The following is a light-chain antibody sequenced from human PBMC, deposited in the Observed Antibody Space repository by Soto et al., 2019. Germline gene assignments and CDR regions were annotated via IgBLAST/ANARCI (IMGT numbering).Light chain of an antibody. CDR2: DAS. CDR1: QDISNY. CDR3: EGYDNLPIR. Sequence: DSEMTQAPSSLAASVGNTVTSACQASQDISNYLNWYQQKPGKAPKLLIYDASNLETGVPARVSGRGSCADSAFPLSRFQPEASATHFCEGYDNLPIRLGQGTRLEIK. J-gene: IGKJ5*01. V-gene: IGKV1-33*01.